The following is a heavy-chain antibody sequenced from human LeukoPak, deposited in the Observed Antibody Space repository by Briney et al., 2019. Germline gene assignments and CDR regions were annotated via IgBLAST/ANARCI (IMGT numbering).Heavy chain of an antibody. CDR1: GFTFSSYS. CDR2: ISSSSSTI. Sequence: GGSLRLSCAASGFTFSSYSMNWVRQAPGKGLEWVSYISSSSSTIYYADSVKGRFTISRDNAKNSLYLQMNSLRAEDTAVYYCARDSRELLSDAFDIWGQGTMVTVSS. D-gene: IGHD1-26*01. CDR3: ARDSRELLSDAFDI. J-gene: IGHJ3*02. V-gene: IGHV3-48*01.